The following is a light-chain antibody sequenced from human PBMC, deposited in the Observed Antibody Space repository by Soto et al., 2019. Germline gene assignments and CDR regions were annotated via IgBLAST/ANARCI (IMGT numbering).Light chain of an antibody. Sequence: QSALTQPASVSGSPGQSITVSCTGTSSDIGVYNYVSWDQQHPGKAPKLMIYEVNNRPSGVSNRFSGSKSGNTASLTISGLQAEDEADYYCSSYTTSNTYVFGTGTKVTVL. CDR2: EVN. V-gene: IGLV2-14*01. J-gene: IGLJ1*01. CDR1: SSDIGVYNY. CDR3: SSYTTSNTYV.